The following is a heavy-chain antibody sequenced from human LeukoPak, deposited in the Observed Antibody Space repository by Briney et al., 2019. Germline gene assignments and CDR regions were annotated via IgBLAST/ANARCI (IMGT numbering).Heavy chain of an antibody. CDR3: ARSQPYYYDSSGLFDY. CDR1: GYSFTSYW. J-gene: IGHJ4*02. V-gene: IGHV5-51*01. Sequence: GESLKISFKGSGYSFTSYWIGWVRQMPGKGLEWMGIIYPGDSDTRYSPSFQGQVTISADKSISTAYPQWSSLKASDTAMYYCARSQPYYYDSSGLFDYWGQGTLVTVSS. D-gene: IGHD3-22*01. CDR2: IYPGDSDT.